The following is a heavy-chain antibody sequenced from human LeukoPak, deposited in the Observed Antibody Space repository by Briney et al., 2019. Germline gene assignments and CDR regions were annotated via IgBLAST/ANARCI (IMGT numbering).Heavy chain of an antibody. Sequence: GGSLRLSCAASGFTFSSYGMSWVRQAPGKGLEWVSAISGNGGSTYYADSAKGRFTISRDNSKNTLYLQMNSLRAEDTAVYYCAKASYGTSCYDYWGQGTLVTVSS. CDR3: AKASYGTSCYDY. CDR2: ISGNGGST. J-gene: IGHJ4*02. CDR1: GFTFSSYG. V-gene: IGHV3-23*01. D-gene: IGHD2-2*01.